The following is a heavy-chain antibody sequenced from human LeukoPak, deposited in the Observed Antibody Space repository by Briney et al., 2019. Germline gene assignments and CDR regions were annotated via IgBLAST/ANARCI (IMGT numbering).Heavy chain of an antibody. CDR3: ARDLGVLRFLEWLGRGDDAFDI. CDR1: GYTFTGYY. J-gene: IGHJ3*02. Sequence: ASVKVSCKASGYTFTGYYMHWVRQAPGQGLEWMGWINPNSGGTSYAQKFQGRVTMTRDTSISTAYMELSRLRSDDTAVYYCARDLGVLRFLEWLGRGDDAFDIWGQGTMVTVSS. V-gene: IGHV1-2*02. CDR2: INPNSGGT. D-gene: IGHD3-3*01.